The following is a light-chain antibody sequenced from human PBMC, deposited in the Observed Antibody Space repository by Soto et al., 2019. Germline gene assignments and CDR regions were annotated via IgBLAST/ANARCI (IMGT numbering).Light chain of an antibody. Sequence: DIQMTQSPSTLSASVGDRVTITCRASQSISSWLAWYQQKPGKAPKLLIYDASSLESGVPSRFSDSGSGTEFTLTISNLQPDDFATYYCQQYNSYSPYTFGQGTKLEIK. CDR3: QQYNSYSPYT. J-gene: IGKJ2*01. V-gene: IGKV1-5*01. CDR2: DAS. CDR1: QSISSW.